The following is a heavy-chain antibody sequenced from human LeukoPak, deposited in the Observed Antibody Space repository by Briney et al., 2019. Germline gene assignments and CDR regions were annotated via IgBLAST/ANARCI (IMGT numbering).Heavy chain of an antibody. V-gene: IGHV4-38-2*02. D-gene: IGHD5-12*01. Sequence: SETLSLTCTVSGYSISSGYYWNWIRQPPGKGLEWIGYIYHSGDTRYNPSLKSRVTISVDTSKSQFSLKVSSVTAADTAVYYCARGGYSGSDWTTWGQGTLVTVSS. CDR2: IYHSGDT. CDR3: ARGGYSGSDWTT. CDR1: GYSISSGYY. J-gene: IGHJ5*02.